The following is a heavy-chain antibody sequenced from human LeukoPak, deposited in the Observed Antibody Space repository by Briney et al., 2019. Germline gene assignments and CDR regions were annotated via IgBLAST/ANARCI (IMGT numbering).Heavy chain of an antibody. CDR2: IYPGDSDT. D-gene: IGHD2-15*01. V-gene: IGHV5-51*01. J-gene: IGHJ5*02. Sequence: GESLKISCKGSGYSFTSYWIAWVRQMPGKGLEWMGIIYPGDSDTRYSPSFQGQVTISADKSISTAYLQWSSLKASDTAMYYCARQASPHGSWFDPWGQGTLVTVSS. CDR3: ARQASPHGSWFDP. CDR1: GYSFTSYW.